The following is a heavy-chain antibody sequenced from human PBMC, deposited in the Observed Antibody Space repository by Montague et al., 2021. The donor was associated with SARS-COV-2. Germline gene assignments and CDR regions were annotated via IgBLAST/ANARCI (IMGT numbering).Heavy chain of an antibody. CDR1: GDSVDSDC. Sequence: SETLSLTCTVSGDSVDSDCWSWVRQPPGERLEWIGHIHYTGSTEYNPSLKSRASISADASKNSLSLSLASVTAADTAVYYCAREQDWASRFDLWGQGTLVTVSS. J-gene: IGHJ4*02. D-gene: IGHD3/OR15-3a*01. CDR2: IHYTGST. CDR3: AREQDWASRFDL. V-gene: IGHV4-59*02.